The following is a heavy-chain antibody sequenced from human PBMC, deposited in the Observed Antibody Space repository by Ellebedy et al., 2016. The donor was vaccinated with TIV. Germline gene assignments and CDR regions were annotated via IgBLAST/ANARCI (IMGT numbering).Heavy chain of an antibody. J-gene: IGHJ4*02. V-gene: IGHV2-5*02. CDR2: IYWDDDK. CDR3: AHSQQGAMVRRYYFDY. CDR1: GFSLSTSGVG. D-gene: IGHD5-18*01. Sequence: SGPTLVKPTQTLTLTCTFSGFSLSTSGVGVGWIRQPPGKALEWLALIYWDDDKRYSPSLKSRLTITKDTSKNQVVLTMTNMDPVDTATYYCAHSQQGAMVRRYYFDYWGQGTLVTVSS.